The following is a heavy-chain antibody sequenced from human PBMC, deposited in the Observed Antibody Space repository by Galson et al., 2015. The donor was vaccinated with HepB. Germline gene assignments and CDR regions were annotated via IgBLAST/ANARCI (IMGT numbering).Heavy chain of an antibody. CDR2: LSGSGAST. J-gene: IGHJ4*02. D-gene: IGHD4-23*01. Sequence: SLRLSCAASGFIFSSHAMTWVRQAPGKGLKWVSTLSGSGASTYYADSVRDRFTISRDNSKNTVYLQMDSLRAEDTAVYYCAKEVNGDYWGQGTLVTVSS. CDR3: AKEVNGDY. V-gene: IGHV3-23*01. CDR1: GFIFSSHA.